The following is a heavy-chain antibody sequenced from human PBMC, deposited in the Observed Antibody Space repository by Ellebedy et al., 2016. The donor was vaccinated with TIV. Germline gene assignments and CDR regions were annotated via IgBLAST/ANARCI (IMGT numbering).Heavy chain of an antibody. V-gene: IGHV4-4*07. CDR2: NFMGGST. CDR3: ARLRQSRDRSHWYFDL. CDR1: GGSFSSYY. J-gene: IGHJ2*01. D-gene: IGHD1-14*01. Sequence: SETLSLXXTVSGGSFSSYYWSWIRQAAGKGLEWIGRNFMGGSTTYNPSLKNRVTMSADASTTQLSMSLSSVTAADTAVYFCARLRQSRDRSHWYFDLWGRGTLVTVSS.